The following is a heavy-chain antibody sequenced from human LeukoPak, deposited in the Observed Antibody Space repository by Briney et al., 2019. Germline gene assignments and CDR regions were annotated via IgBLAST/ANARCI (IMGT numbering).Heavy chain of an antibody. Sequence: ASVKVSCKAPGYTFTSYYMHWVRQAPGQGLEWMGIINPSGGSTSYAQKFQGRVTMTRDTSTSTVYMELSSLRSEDTAVCYCARDLGYCTNGVCYDLYYWGQGTLVTVSS. D-gene: IGHD2-8*01. CDR1: GYTFTSYY. V-gene: IGHV1-46*01. CDR3: ARDLGYCTNGVCYDLYY. J-gene: IGHJ4*02. CDR2: INPSGGST.